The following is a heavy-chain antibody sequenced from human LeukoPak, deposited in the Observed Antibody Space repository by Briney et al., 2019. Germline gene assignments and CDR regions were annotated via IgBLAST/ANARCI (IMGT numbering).Heavy chain of an antibody. J-gene: IGHJ5*02. CDR3: AKGVYSYPS. CDR2: IKEDGSEI. CDR1: GFTFSSYW. D-gene: IGHD3-16*01. V-gene: IGHV3-7*01. Sequence: GGSLRLSCAASGFTFSSYWMTWVRQAPGKGLQWAANIKEDGSEIYYVDSVKGRFTISRDNAKNSLYLQMNSLRAEDTALYYCAKGVYSYPSWGQGTLVTVSS.